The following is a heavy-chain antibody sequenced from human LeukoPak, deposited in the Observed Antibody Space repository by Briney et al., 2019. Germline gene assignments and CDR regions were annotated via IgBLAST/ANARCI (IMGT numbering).Heavy chain of an antibody. Sequence: KPSETLSLTCTVSGGSISSYYWRWIRQPAGEGLEWIGRIYTSGSTNYNPSLKSRVTMSVATSKNQFSLKLSSVTAADTAVYYCVGDYGDYVGYYFDYWGQGTLVTVSS. D-gene: IGHD4-17*01. V-gene: IGHV4-4*07. CDR2: IYTSGST. CDR1: GGSISSYY. J-gene: IGHJ4*02. CDR3: VGDYGDYVGYYFDY.